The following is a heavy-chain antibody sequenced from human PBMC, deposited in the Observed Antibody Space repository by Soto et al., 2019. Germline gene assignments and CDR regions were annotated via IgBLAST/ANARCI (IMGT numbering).Heavy chain of an antibody. CDR1: GYSFTSYW. V-gene: IGHV5-51*01. D-gene: IGHD6-13*01. CDR3: AKTAAGGKNYYGMDV. Sequence: GESLKISCKGSGYSFTSYWIGWARQMPGKGLEWMGIIYPGDSDTRYSPSFQGQVTISADKSISTAYLQWSSLKAADTAMYYCAKTAAGGKNYYGMDVWGQGTTVTVSS. CDR2: IYPGDSDT. J-gene: IGHJ6*02.